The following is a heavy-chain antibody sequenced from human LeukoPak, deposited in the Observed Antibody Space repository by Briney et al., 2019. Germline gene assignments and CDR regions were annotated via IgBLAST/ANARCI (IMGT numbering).Heavy chain of an antibody. D-gene: IGHD1-1*01. J-gene: IGHJ3*02. Sequence: SETLSLTCAVSGGSISSSNWWSWVRQPPGKGLEWIGEIYHSGSTNYNPSLKSRVTISVDKSKNQFSLKLSSVTAADTAVYYCARVPVQLERRTLDAFDIWGLGTMVTISS. CDR2: IYHSGST. V-gene: IGHV4-4*02. CDR1: GGSISSSNW. CDR3: ARVPVQLERRTLDAFDI.